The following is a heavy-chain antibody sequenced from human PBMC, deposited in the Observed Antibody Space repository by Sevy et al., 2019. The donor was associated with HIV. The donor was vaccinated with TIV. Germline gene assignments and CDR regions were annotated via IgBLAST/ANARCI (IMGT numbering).Heavy chain of an antibody. CDR2: IYTDGST. CDR1: GFTVSSNY. J-gene: IGHJ3*02. Sequence: GGSLRLSCAVSGFTVSSNYMNWVRQAPGKGLEWVSVIYTDGSTYYADSVKGRFTISRHNSENTLSLQMNSLRVEDTAVYYCARTRHYYDSSGYYQGDVFDIWGQGTMVTVSS. CDR3: ARTRHYYDSSGYYQGDVFDI. D-gene: IGHD3-22*01. V-gene: IGHV3-53*04.